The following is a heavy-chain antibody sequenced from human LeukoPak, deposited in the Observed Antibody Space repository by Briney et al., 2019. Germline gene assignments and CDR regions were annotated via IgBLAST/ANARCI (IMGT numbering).Heavy chain of an antibody. Sequence: PGGSLRLSCAASGFTFSSYAMSWVRQAPGKGLEWIGYIYYSGSTNYNPSLKSRVTISVDTSKNQFSLKLSSVTAADTAVYYCARASSWPNFDYWGQGTLVTVSS. V-gene: IGHV4-59*01. D-gene: IGHD6-13*01. CDR3: ARASSWPNFDY. J-gene: IGHJ4*02. CDR1: GFTFSSYA. CDR2: IYYSGST.